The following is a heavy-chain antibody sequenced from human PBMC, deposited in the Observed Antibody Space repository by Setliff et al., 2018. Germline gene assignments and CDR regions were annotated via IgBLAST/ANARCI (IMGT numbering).Heavy chain of an antibody. Sequence: SETLSLTCTVSGGSISSGSYYWSWIRQPAGKGLEWIGHIYTSGSTYYNPSLQSRVTISVDTSKNQFSLKLSSVTAANTAVYYCASRGYSYGYFLYWGQGTLVTVSS. CDR1: GGSISSGSYY. V-gene: IGHV4-61*09. CDR2: IYTSGST. CDR3: ASRGYSYGYFLY. J-gene: IGHJ4*02. D-gene: IGHD5-18*01.